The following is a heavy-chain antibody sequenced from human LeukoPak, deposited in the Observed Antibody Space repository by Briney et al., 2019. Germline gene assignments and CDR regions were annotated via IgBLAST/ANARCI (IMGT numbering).Heavy chain of an antibody. CDR3: ASGFSSSPYFDY. CDR1: GFTFSTYY. D-gene: IGHD6-6*01. V-gene: IGHV3-21*01. J-gene: IGHJ4*02. Sequence: PGGSLRLSCAASGFTFSTYYMNWVRQAPGKGLEWVSFITGSSGYIYYTDSVKGRFTISRDNAKNSLFLQMNSLRDEDTAVYYCASGFSSSPYFDYWGQGTLVTVSS. CDR2: ITGSSGYI.